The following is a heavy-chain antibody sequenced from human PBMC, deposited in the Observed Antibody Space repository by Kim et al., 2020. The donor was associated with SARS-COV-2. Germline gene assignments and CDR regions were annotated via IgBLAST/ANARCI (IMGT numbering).Heavy chain of an antibody. CDR2: IYSGGST. CDR3: AVGVLEWLSPP. CDR1: GFTVSSNY. Sequence: GGSLRLSCAASGFTVSSNYMSWVRQAPGKGLEWVSVIYSGGSTYYADSVKGRFTISRDNSKNTLYLQMNSLRAEDTAVYYCAVGVLEWLSPPWGQGTLVTVSS. D-gene: IGHD3-3*01. J-gene: IGHJ5*02. V-gene: IGHV3-66*01.